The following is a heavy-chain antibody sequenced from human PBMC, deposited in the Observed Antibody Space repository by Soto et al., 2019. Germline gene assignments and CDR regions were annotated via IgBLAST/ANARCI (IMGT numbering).Heavy chain of an antibody. Sequence: QERLVQSGAEVRKPGSSGKGSCNVTGGTSTRDAINWGRQAPGQGREWMGGIVPMFGTSKYAQKFHGRVTITADTSTHIAYMELRSLRSEDTAVYYCNRGSEYDFWSGYLWGQGTLVSVSS. J-gene: IGHJ4*02. D-gene: IGHD3-3*01. V-gene: IGHV1-69*06. CDR1: GGTSTRDA. CDR2: IVPMFGTS. CDR3: NRGSEYDFWSGYL.